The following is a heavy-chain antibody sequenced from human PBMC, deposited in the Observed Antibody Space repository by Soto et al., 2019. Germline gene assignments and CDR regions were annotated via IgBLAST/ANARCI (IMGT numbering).Heavy chain of an antibody. Sequence: QLQLQESGSGLVKPSQTLSLTCAVSGGSISSGGYSWSWIRQPLGKGLEWIGYIYHSGSTYYNPSLKSTVTLSVDRSKNQFSLKLRSVTAADTALYYCASGRYYFDYWGQGTLVTVSS. CDR3: ASGRYYFDY. J-gene: IGHJ4*02. CDR2: IYHSGST. CDR1: GGSISSGGYS. D-gene: IGHD1-26*01. V-gene: IGHV4-30-2*01.